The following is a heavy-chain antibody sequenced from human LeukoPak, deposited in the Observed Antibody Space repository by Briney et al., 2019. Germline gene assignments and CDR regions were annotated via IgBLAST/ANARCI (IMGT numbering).Heavy chain of an antibody. Sequence: PSETLSLTCTVSGGSISTYYWSWIRQPPGKGLEWIGHIYYSGNTNSNPSLKSRVTISVDTSKNQFSLKLSSVTAADTAVYYCARAAITMIVDWGQGTLVTVSS. CDR2: IYYSGNT. CDR1: GGSISTYY. V-gene: IGHV4-59*08. D-gene: IGHD3-22*01. J-gene: IGHJ4*02. CDR3: ARAAITMIVD.